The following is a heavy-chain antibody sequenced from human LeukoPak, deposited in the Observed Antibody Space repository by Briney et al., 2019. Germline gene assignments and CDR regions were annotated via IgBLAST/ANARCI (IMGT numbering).Heavy chain of an antibody. CDR2: INPNSGGT. V-gene: IGHV1-2*02. CDR3: ATDRYSGSYGPLGVDY. J-gene: IGHJ4*02. CDR1: GYTFTDYY. Sequence: ASVKVSCKASGYTFTDYYMHWVRQAPGQGLEWMGWINPNSGGTNYAQKFQGRVTMTRDTSISTAYMELSRLRSDDTAVYYCATDRYSGSYGPLGVDYWGQGTLVTVSS. D-gene: IGHD1-26*01.